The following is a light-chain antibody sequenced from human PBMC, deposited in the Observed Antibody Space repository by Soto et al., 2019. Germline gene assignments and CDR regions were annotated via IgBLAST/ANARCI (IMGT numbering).Light chain of an antibody. Sequence: DIQLTQSPSSLSASVGDRVTITCRASESIATWLAWYQQKPGKAPKLLIYDASNYESGVPSRFSGGGAGTQFTLTVSSLQPDDFATYYCQHYNNFYPTFGHGTKVDIK. J-gene: IGKJ1*01. CDR2: DAS. V-gene: IGKV1-5*01. CDR3: QHYNNFYPT. CDR1: ESIATW.